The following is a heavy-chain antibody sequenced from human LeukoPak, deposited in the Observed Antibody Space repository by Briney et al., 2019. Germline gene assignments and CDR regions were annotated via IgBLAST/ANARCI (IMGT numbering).Heavy chain of an antibody. Sequence: GRSLRLSCAASGFTFSSYGMHWVRQAPGKGLEWVAVISYDGSNKYYADSVKGRFTISRDNSKNTLYLQMNSLRAEDTAVYYCAKGGSQWLVRDDFDIWGPGTMVTVSS. CDR1: GFTFSSYG. CDR3: AKGGSQWLVRDDFDI. J-gene: IGHJ3*02. D-gene: IGHD6-19*01. V-gene: IGHV3-30*18. CDR2: ISYDGSNK.